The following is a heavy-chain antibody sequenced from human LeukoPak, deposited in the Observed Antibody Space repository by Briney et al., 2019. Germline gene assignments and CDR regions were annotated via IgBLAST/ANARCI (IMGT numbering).Heavy chain of an antibody. CDR2: ISAYNGNT. D-gene: IGHD5-18*01. V-gene: IGHV1-18*01. CDR1: GYTYTSYG. Sequence: ASVKVSCQAAGYTYTSYGISWVQQAPGQGLEWMGWISAYNGNTNYAQKLQGRVTMTTDTSTSTAYMELRSLRSDDTAVYYCARSSALIQLSLDDWGQGTLVTVSS. CDR3: ARSSALIQLSLDD. J-gene: IGHJ4*02.